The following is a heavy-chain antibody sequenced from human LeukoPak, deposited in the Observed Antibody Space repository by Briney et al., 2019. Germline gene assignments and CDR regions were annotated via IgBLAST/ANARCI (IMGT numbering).Heavy chain of an antibody. CDR1: GFTFSPYW. Sequence: GGSLRLSCAASGFTFSPYWMHWVRQAPGKGPVWVSLISSDGRSTSYADSVTGRFTISRDNAKNTLYLQMNSLRAEDTAVYYCTRQLATLPDDYWGQGTLVTVSS. V-gene: IGHV3-74*01. CDR3: TRQLATLPDDY. D-gene: IGHD5-12*01. J-gene: IGHJ4*02. CDR2: ISSDGRST.